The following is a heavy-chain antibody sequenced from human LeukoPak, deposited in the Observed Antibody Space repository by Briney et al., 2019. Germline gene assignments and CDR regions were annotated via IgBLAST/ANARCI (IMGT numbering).Heavy chain of an antibody. J-gene: IGHJ2*01. CDR2: IYYSGST. V-gene: IGHV4-59*08. Sequence: SETLSLTCTVSGGSISGYYWSWIRQPPGKGLEWIGYIYYSGSTNYNPSLKSRVTISVDTSKNQFSLKLSSVTAADTAVYYCARQSRYFDLWGRGTLVTVSS. CDR1: GGSISGYY. CDR3: ARQSRYFDL.